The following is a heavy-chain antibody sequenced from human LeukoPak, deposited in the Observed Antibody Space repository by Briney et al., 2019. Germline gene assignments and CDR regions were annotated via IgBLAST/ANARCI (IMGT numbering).Heavy chain of an antibody. J-gene: IGHJ4*02. V-gene: IGHV3-7*01. CDR2: IKQDGSEK. CDR1: GFTFSRYW. CDR3: ARDYGDY. D-gene: IGHD4-17*01. Sequence: GGSLRLSCAASGFTFSRYWMSWVRQAPGKGLEWVANIKQDGSEKYYVDSARGRFTISRDNAKNSLYLQMNSLRAEDMAVYYCARDYGDYWGQGTLVTVSS.